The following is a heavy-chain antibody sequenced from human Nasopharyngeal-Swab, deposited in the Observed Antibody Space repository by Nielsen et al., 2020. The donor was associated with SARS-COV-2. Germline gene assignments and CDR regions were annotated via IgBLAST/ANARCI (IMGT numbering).Heavy chain of an antibody. D-gene: IGHD2-15*01. CDR3: ARGNGYCSGGSCFHWFDP. J-gene: IGHJ5*02. CDR1: GGSFDAYY. Sequence: SETLSLTCTVSGGSFDAYYWTWLRQRPGKGLEWIGYIHYSGSTNYKSSLKSRVTISVDTSKNQFSLSLRSVTAADTAVYYCARGNGYCSGGSCFHWFDPWGQGTLVTVSS. V-gene: IGHV4-59*01. CDR2: IHYSGST.